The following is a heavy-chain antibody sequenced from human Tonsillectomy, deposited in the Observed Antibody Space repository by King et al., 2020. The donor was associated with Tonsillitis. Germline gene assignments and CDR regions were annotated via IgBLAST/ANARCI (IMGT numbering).Heavy chain of an antibody. J-gene: IGHJ3*02. V-gene: IGHV3-21*01. D-gene: IGHD1-26*01. Sequence: VQLVESGGGPVKPGESLRLSCAASAFTFSTYTMNWVRQAPGQGLEWVSSVSSWSSYISYADSVKGRFTISRDNAQSSLFLQMSSLRAADTAVYYCARGSAACIVWGAFDIWRQGTMVTVSS. CDR1: AFTFSTYT. CDR2: VSSWSSYI. CDR3: ARGSAACIVWGAFDI.